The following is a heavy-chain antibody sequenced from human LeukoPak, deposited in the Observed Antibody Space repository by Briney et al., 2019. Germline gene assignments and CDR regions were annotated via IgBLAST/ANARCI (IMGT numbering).Heavy chain of an antibody. V-gene: IGHV4-59*01. Sequence: SETLSLTCTVPGGSISSYYWSWIRQPPGKGLEWIGYIYYSGSTNYNPSLKSRATISADTSKNQFSLKLSSVTAADTAVYYCASIGYDSSGFDYWGQGTLVTVSS. CDR2: IYYSGST. J-gene: IGHJ4*02. CDR1: GGSISSYY. D-gene: IGHD3-22*01. CDR3: ASIGYDSSGFDY.